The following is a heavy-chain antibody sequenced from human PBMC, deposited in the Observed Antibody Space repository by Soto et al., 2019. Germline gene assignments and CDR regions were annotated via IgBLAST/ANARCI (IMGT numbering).Heavy chain of an antibody. CDR2: IYPGDSDT. Sequence: GESLKISCKGSGYSFTIYCIGWVLQMPWKGLEWMGIIYPGDSDTRYSPSFQGQVTISADKSISTAYLQWSSLKASDTAMYYCARYGFGVVIRGYYYYYGMDVWGQGTTVTVSS. CDR1: GYSFTIYC. J-gene: IGHJ6*02. CDR3: ARYGFGVVIRGYYYYYGMDV. D-gene: IGHD3-3*01. V-gene: IGHV5-51*01.